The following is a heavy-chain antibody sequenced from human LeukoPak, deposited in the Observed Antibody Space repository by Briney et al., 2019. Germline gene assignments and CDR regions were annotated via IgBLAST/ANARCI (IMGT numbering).Heavy chain of an antibody. J-gene: IGHJ4*02. CDR2: ISAYNGNT. Sequence: ASVKVSCKASGYTFTSYGISWVRQAPGQGLEWMGWISAYNGNTNYAQKLQGRVTITADESTSTAYMELSSLRSEDTAVYYCARESTEAATEDWGQGTLVTVSS. V-gene: IGHV1-18*04. CDR3: ARESTEAATED. CDR1: GYTFTSYG. D-gene: IGHD6-13*01.